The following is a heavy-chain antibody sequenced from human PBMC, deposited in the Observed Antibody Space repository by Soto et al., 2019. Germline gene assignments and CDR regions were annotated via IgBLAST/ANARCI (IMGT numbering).Heavy chain of an antibody. Sequence: QVQLQESGPGLVKPSQTLSLTCTVSGGSISSGDYYWSWIRQPPGKGLEWIGYIYYSGSTYYNPALKSRVTLSVDTSTNQFSLKLSSVTAADPAVYYCARERPDGSRLDPWGQGTLVTVSS. J-gene: IGHJ5*02. CDR2: IYYSGST. CDR3: ARERPDGSRLDP. V-gene: IGHV4-30-4*01. D-gene: IGHD6-13*01. CDR1: GGSISSGDYY.